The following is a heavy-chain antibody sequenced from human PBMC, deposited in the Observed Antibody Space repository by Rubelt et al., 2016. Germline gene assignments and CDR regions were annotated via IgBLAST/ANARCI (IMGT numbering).Heavy chain of an antibody. V-gene: IGHV3-15*01. Sequence: GLEWVGRIKSKTDGGTTDYAAPVKGRFTISRDDSKNTLYLQMNSLKTEDTAVYYCTTDSPALDYWGQGTLVTVSS. CDR3: TTDSPALDY. CDR2: IKSKTDGGTT. J-gene: IGHJ4*02.